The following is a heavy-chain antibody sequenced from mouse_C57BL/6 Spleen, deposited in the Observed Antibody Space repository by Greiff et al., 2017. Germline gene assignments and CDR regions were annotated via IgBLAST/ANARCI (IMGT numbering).Heavy chain of an antibody. J-gene: IGHJ4*01. CDR3: TRDTSVVIDYYAMDY. D-gene: IGHD1-1*01. Sequence: EVKLVESGEGLVKPGGSLKLSCAASGFTFSSYAMSWVRQTPEKRLEWVAYISSGGDYIYYADTVKGRFTISRDNARNTLYLQMSSLKSEDTAMYYCTRDTSVVIDYYAMDYWGQGTSVTVSS. V-gene: IGHV5-9-1*02. CDR2: ISSGGDYI. CDR1: GFTFSSYA.